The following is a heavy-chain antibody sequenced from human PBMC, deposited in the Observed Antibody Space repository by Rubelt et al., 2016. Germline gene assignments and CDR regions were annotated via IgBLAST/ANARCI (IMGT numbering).Heavy chain of an antibody. CDR1: GGSISSSSYY. D-gene: IGHD5-18*01. J-gene: IGHJ4*02. V-gene: IGHV4-61*05. CDR2: IYYSGST. Sequence: QLQLQESGPGLVKPSETLSLTCTVSGGSISSSSYYWGWIRQPPGKGLEWIGYIYYSGSTKYNPPLRGRLPLSGDTSKNQFSLKLSSVTAVDTAVYYCARAVGRYSYGCDYWGQGTLVTFSS. CDR3: ARAVGRYSYGCDY.